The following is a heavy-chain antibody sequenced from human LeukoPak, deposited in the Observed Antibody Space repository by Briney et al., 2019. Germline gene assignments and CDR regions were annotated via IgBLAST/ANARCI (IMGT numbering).Heavy chain of an antibody. D-gene: IGHD3-22*01. J-gene: IGHJ4*02. CDR2: ISYTGST. CDR3: AREGFYDSSGYYWGRFDH. CDR1: RGSISSYY. Sequence: SETLSLTCTVSRGSISSYYWSWIGQSPGKGREGVGYISYTGSTNYNPSLKSRVIMSVDMSKDQFSLKLSSVTAADTAVYYCAREGFYDSSGYYWGRFDHWGQGALVTVSS. V-gene: IGHV4-59*01.